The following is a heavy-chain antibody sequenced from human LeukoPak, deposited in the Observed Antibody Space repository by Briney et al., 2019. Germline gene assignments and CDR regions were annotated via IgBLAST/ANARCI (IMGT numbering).Heavy chain of an antibody. D-gene: IGHD4/OR15-4a*01. CDR3: ARVGTMFDY. J-gene: IGHJ4*02. CDR2: ISSNGGST. CDR1: GFTFSSYP. Sequence: GGSLRLSCAASGFTFSSYPMHWVRQAPGKGLEYVSAISSNGGSTYYANSVKGRFTISRDNSKNTLYLQMGSLRAEDMAVYYCARVGTMFDYWGQGTLVTVSS. V-gene: IGHV3-64*01.